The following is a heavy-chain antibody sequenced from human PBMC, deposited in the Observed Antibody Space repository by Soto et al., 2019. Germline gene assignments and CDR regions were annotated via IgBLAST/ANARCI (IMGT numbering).Heavy chain of an antibody. Sequence: PSETLSLTCAVSGGSISSGGYSWSWIRQPPGKGLEWIGYIYHSGSTYYNPSLKSRVTISVDRSKNQFSLRLSSVTAADTAVYYCARQRYDIVTGFYNYGMDVWGQGTTVTVSS. V-gene: IGHV4-30-2*01. J-gene: IGHJ6*02. CDR2: IYHSGST. CDR3: ARQRYDIVTGFYNYGMDV. CDR1: GGSISSGGYS. D-gene: IGHD3-9*01.